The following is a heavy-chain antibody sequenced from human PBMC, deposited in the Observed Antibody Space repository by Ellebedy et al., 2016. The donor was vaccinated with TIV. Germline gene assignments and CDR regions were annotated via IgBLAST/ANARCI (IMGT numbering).Heavy chain of an antibody. J-gene: IGHJ2*01. CDR2: INHREST. D-gene: IGHD2-21*02. Sequence: SQTLSLTCAFYGGSFSGFSWRWIRQPPGKGLEWIGEINHRESTNYNPSLKSRVTISVDTSKNQFSLRLTSVTAADTAVYYCARCDFHDVDLDHWYFDLWGRGTLVTVSS. CDR1: GGSFSGFS. V-gene: IGHV4-34*01. CDR3: ARCDFHDVDLDHWYFDL.